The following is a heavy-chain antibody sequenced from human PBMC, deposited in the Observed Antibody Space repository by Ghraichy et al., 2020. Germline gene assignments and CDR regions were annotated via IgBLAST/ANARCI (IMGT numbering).Heavy chain of an antibody. D-gene: IGHD1-1*01. V-gene: IGHV4-59*01. CDR2: VHTSGST. CDR3: ARIGGTPGKAYEFDF. CDR1: GISTYY. Sequence: SETLSLTCTVSGISTYYWSWIRQPPGKGLEWIGFVHTSGSTNYNPSLKSRVTISVDTSKNQFSLNLTSVTAAETAVYYCARIGGTPGKAYEFDFWGQGMLVTVSS. J-gene: IGHJ4*02.